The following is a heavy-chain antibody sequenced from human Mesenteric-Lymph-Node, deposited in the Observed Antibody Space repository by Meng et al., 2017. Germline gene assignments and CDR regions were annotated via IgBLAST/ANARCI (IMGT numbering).Heavy chain of an antibody. CDR3: AKSLEAAATGFDY. Sequence: QGQLVESGGGVGQPGRSLRLACAASGFTFSSYGMHWVRQAPGKGLEWVALISYDGNKKYYGDSVKGRFTISRDISKNTLYLQMNSLRPEDTAVYFCAKSLEAAATGFDYWGQGTLVTVSS. CDR1: GFTFSSYG. D-gene: IGHD2-15*01. CDR2: ISYDGNKK. J-gene: IGHJ4*02. V-gene: IGHV3-30*18.